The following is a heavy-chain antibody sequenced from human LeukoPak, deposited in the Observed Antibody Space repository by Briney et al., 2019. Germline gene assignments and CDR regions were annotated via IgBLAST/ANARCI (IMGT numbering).Heavy chain of an antibody. D-gene: IGHD3-16*02. Sequence: GGSLRLSCAASGFTFSSYGMHWVRQAPGKGLEWVAFIRYDGNNKYYADSVQGRFTMSRDNSKNTLYLQMNSLRAEDTAVYYCAFGRLGELSHFDYWGQGTLVTVSS. CDR3: AFGRLGELSHFDY. V-gene: IGHV3-30*02. CDR1: GFTFSSYG. CDR2: IRYDGNNK. J-gene: IGHJ4*02.